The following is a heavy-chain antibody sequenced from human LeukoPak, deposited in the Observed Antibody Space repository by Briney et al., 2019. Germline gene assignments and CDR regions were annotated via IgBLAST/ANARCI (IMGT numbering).Heavy chain of an antibody. V-gene: IGHV3-30*18. CDR2: ISHDGSDK. Sequence: GGSLRLSCAVSGFTFSNYGMHWFRQAPGRGLEWAAVISHDGSDKYYADPVKGRFTISRDNSKNTLFLQMNSLRTEDTAVYYCAKEIWSIYYYDTSGPINYWGQGTLVTVSS. CDR1: GFTFSNYG. CDR3: AKEIWSIYYYDTSGPINY. J-gene: IGHJ4*02. D-gene: IGHD3-22*01.